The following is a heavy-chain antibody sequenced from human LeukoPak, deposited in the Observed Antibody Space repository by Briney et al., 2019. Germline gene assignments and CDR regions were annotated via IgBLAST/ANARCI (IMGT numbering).Heavy chain of an antibody. J-gene: IGHJ4*02. Sequence: ASVKVSCKASGYTFTSHAIHWVRQAPGQRPEWMGWINAGSGDTKCSQNSEGRVTITRDTSASTAYMELSSLKSEDTAVYYCARTARIAATVGDYFDYWGQGTLVTVSS. D-gene: IGHD6-13*01. CDR1: GYTFTSHA. CDR3: ARTARIAATVGDYFDY. CDR2: INAGSGDT. V-gene: IGHV1-3*01.